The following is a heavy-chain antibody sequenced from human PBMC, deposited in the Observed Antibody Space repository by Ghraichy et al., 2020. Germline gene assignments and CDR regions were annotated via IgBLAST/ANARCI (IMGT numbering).Heavy chain of an antibody. D-gene: IGHD5-24*01. CDR3: ARKMATIMAFDY. V-gene: IGHV6-1*01. Sequence: SQTLSLTCAISGDSASSNSAGWNWIRQSPSRGLEWLGRTYYRSKWYNDYAASVGGRITINPDTSKNQISLQLNSVTPEDTAIYYCARKMATIMAFDYWGQGTLVTVSS. J-gene: IGHJ4*02. CDR2: TYYRSKWYN. CDR1: GDSASSNSAG.